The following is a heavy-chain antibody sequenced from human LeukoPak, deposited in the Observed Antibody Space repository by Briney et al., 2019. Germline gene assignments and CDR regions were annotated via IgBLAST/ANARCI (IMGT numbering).Heavy chain of an antibody. CDR2: IIPIFGTA. D-gene: IGHD3-16*01. CDR3: ARGWVDPSPGSYYYYYMDV. V-gene: IGHV1-69*13. J-gene: IGHJ6*03. CDR1: GYTFTSYY. Sequence: ASVKVSCKASGYTFTSYYMHWVRQAPGRGLEWMGGIIPIFGTANYAQKFQGRVTITADESMSTAYMELSSLRSEDTAVYYCARGWVDPSPGSYYYYYMDVWGKGTTVTVSS.